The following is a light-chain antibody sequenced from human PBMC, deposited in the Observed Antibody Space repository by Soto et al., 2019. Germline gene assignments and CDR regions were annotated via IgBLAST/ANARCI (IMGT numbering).Light chain of an antibody. Sequence: QSALTQPASVSGSPGQSITISCTGTSSDVGSYNFVSWYQQHPGKAPKLMMYEGSKRPSGVSNRFSGSKSGNTASLTISGLQAEDEADYYCCSYAGNNTYVFGTGTKVTVL. J-gene: IGLJ1*01. CDR3: CSYAGNNTYV. V-gene: IGLV2-23*01. CDR2: EGS. CDR1: SSDVGSYNF.